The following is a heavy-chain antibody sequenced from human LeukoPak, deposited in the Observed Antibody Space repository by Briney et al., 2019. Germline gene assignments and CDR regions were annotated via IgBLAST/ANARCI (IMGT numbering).Heavy chain of an antibody. V-gene: IGHV3-30*02. CDR3: ARPARGSIDY. D-gene: IGHD5-12*01. CDR2: IRYDGSNK. Sequence: SGGSLRLSCAASGFTFSSYGMHWVRQAPGKGLEWVAFIRYDGSNKYYADSVKGRFTISRDNSKNTLYLQMNSLRAEDTAVYYCARPARGSIDYWGQGTLVTVSS. CDR1: GFTFSSYG. J-gene: IGHJ4*02.